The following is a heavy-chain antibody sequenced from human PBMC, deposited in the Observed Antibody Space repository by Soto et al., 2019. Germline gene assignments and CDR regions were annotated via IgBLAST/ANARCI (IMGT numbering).Heavy chain of an antibody. V-gene: IGHV3-23*01. CDR2: ISGSGGST. J-gene: IGHJ4*02. Sequence: GSVRLYCAVSGFYFNNYGINWVREPPGKGLEWVSGISGSGGSTYYADSVKGRFTLSRDNSKNTLYLQMNSLRAEDTDVYYCAKFDTNVVIIGQYLDYWGQGTLVTVSS. CDR1: GFYFNNYG. D-gene: IGHD3-22*01. CDR3: AKFDTNVVIIGQYLDY.